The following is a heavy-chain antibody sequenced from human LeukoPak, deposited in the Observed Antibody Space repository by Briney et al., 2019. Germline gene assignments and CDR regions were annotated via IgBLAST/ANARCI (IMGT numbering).Heavy chain of an antibody. D-gene: IGHD3-3*01. J-gene: IGHJ4*02. V-gene: IGHV3-7*01. Sequence: GGSLRLSCAASGFTFSSYWMSWVRQAPGKGLEWVAKIKQDGSEKYYVDSVKGRFTISRDNAKKLLYLQMNSLRAEDTAVYYCARGRITIFGVVIVWGQGTLVTVSS. CDR3: ARGRITIFGVVIV. CDR2: IKQDGSEK. CDR1: GFTFSSYW.